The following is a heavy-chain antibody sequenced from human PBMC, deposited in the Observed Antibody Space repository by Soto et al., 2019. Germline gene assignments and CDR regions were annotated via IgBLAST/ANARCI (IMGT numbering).Heavy chain of an antibody. Sequence: PGGSLRLSCAASGFTFNIYGMHWVRQAPDKGLEWVALISYDGSNRYYADSVKGRFTISRDNSKNTLFLQMNSLRADDTAVYYCAKDQASGQGSFDSWGQGTLVTVSS. CDR2: ISYDGSNR. CDR1: GFTFNIYG. J-gene: IGHJ4*02. V-gene: IGHV3-30*18. CDR3: AKDQASGQGSFDS.